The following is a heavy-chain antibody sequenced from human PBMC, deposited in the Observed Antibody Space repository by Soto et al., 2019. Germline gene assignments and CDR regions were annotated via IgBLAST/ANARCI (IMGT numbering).Heavy chain of an antibody. CDR3: VRGPYNYNSRYFDY. D-gene: IGHD1-1*01. CDR1: GGSFSGYF. Sequence: LSLTCTVSGGSFSGYFWTWIRQPPGKGLEWLAEINHSGITNYNPSVESRVSMSVDTSKNQFSLRLYSVTAADTAVYYCVRGPYNYNSRYFDYWGQGTLVTVSS. V-gene: IGHV4-34*01. J-gene: IGHJ4*02. CDR2: INHSGIT.